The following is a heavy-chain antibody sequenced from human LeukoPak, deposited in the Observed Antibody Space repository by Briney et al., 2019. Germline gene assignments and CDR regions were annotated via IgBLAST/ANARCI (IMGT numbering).Heavy chain of an antibody. CDR2: IKQDGSEK. V-gene: IGHV3-7*01. D-gene: IGHD2-15*01. Sequence: GGSLRLSCAASGFSFTNYWMTWVRQAPGKGLEWVASIKQDGSEKYYVDSLKDRFAISRDNAKTSLYLQVNSLRVEDTAVYYCARVPGRVDAADLWGQGTMVTVSS. CDR1: GFSFTNYW. J-gene: IGHJ3*01. CDR3: ARVPGRVDAADL.